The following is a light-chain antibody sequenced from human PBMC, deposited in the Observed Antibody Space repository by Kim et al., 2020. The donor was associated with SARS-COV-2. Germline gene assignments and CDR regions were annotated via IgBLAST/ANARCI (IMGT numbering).Light chain of an antibody. Sequence: ALGQTVRITGQGDSLRSDYASWYQQKPGQAPALVVYAKNNRPSGTPDRFSGSSSGNTASLTITGAQAEDEADYYCKSRDTSGDRLVFGGGTQLTVL. CDR1: SLRSDY. V-gene: IGLV3-19*01. J-gene: IGLJ2*01. CDR2: AKN. CDR3: KSRDTSGDRLV.